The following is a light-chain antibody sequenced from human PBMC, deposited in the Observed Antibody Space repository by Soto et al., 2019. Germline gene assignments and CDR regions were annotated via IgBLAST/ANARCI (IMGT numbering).Light chain of an antibody. CDR1: QSVSSSY. J-gene: IGKJ1*01. Sequence: EIVLTQSPGTLSLSPWERATLSCRATQSVSSSYLAWYQQKPGQAPRLLTYGASSRATGIPDRFSGSGSGTDFTLTISRLEPEDFAVYYCQQYGSSPPWTFGQGTKGEIK. CDR2: GAS. V-gene: IGKV3-20*01. CDR3: QQYGSSPPWT.